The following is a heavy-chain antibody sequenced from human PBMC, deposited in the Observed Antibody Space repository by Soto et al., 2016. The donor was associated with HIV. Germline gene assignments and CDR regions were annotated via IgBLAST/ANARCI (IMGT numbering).Heavy chain of an antibody. CDR3: ARGDFYGSGSYNWFDP. D-gene: IGHD3-10*01. CDR1: GFTFSSYD. Sequence: EVQLVESGGGLVQPGGSLRLSCAASGFTFSSYDMHWVRQATGKGLEWVSAIGTAGDTYYPGSVKGRFTISRENAKNSLYLQMNSLRAGDTAVYYCARGDFYGSGSYNWFDPWGQGTLVTVSS. J-gene: IGHJ5*02. CDR2: IGTAGDT. V-gene: IGHV3-13*04.